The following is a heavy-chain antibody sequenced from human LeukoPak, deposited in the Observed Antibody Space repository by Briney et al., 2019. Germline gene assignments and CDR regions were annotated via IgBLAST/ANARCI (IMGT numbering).Heavy chain of an antibody. V-gene: IGHV4-34*01. CDR1: GGSFSGYY. CDR2: INHSGST. CDR3: ARGTVLYYYDSSGYLY. D-gene: IGHD3-22*01. J-gene: IGHJ4*02. Sequence: SETLSPTCAVYGGSFSGYYWSWIRQPPGKGLEWIGEINHSGSTNYNPSLKSRVTISVDTSKNQFSLKLSSVTAADTAVYYCARGTVLYYYDSSGYLYWGQGTLVTVSS.